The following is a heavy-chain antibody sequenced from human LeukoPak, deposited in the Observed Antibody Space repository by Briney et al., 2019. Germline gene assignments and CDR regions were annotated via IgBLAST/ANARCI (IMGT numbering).Heavy chain of an antibody. J-gene: IGHJ5*02. D-gene: IGHD1-26*01. Sequence: GESLKISCKGSGYSFTNYWIGWVRQMPGKGLEWMGIIYPGDSDTRYSPSFQGQVTISADRSISTAYLQWSSLKALDTAMYYCARERSHNWFDPWGQGTLVTVSS. CDR2: IYPGDSDT. CDR1: GYSFTNYW. CDR3: ARERSHNWFDP. V-gene: IGHV5-51*01.